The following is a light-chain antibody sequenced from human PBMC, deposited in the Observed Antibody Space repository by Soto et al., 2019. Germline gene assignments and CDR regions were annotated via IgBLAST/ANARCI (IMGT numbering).Light chain of an antibody. CDR2: KAS. CDR1: QSISVW. V-gene: IGKV1-5*03. Sequence: DIQMTQSPSTLSASVVDRVTISCRASQSISVWLAWYQQKAGKAPNLLIYKASRLESGVPSRFSGSGSGTDFTLTISSLQPEDFATYYCQLSDSSLTFGQGTRLEIK. CDR3: QLSDSSLT. J-gene: IGKJ5*01.